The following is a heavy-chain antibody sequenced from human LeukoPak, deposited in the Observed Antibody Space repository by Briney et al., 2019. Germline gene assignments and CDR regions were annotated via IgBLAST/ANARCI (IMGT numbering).Heavy chain of an antibody. V-gene: IGHV4-59*01. CDR3: ARAGEDRLLWFGDSRSYYFDY. Sequence: SETLSLTSTVSGGSISSYSRSWVRQPPGKGLEWIGYIYYSGSTNYNPSLTSRVTISVDTSKNQFSLNLSSVTAADTAVYYCARAGEDRLLWFGDSRSYYFDYWGQGTLVTVSS. CDR2: IYYSGST. CDR1: GGSISSYS. D-gene: IGHD3-10*01. J-gene: IGHJ4*02.